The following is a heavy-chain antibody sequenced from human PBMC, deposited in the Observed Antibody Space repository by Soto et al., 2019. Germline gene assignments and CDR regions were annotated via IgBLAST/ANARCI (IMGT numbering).Heavy chain of an antibody. Sequence: GGSLRLSCAASGFTFNSYGMHWVRQAPGKGLEWVAVISYDGSNKYYADSVKGRFTISRDNSKNTLYLQMNSLRTEDTAVYYCAKDRTVSYFDYWGQGTLVTVSS. CDR1: GFTFNSYG. V-gene: IGHV3-30*18. J-gene: IGHJ4*02. D-gene: IGHD4-17*01. CDR3: AKDRTVSYFDY. CDR2: ISYDGSNK.